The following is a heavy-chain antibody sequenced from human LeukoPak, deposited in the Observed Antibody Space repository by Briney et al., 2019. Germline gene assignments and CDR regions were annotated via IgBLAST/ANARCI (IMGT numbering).Heavy chain of an antibody. J-gene: IGHJ4*02. CDR2: INHSGST. Sequence: SETLSLTCAVYGGPFSGYYWSWIRQPPGKGLEWIGEINHSGSTNYNPSLKSRVTISVDTSKNQFSLKLSSVTAADTAVYYCARRGYWGQGTLVTVSS. CDR3: ARRGY. V-gene: IGHV4-34*01. CDR1: GGPFSGYY.